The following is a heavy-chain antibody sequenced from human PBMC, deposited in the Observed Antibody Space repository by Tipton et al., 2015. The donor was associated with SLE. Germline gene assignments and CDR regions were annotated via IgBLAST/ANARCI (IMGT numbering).Heavy chain of an antibody. Sequence: TLSLTCAVYGGSFSGYYWSWIRQPPGKGLEWIGEINHSGSTNYKPSLKSRVTISVDTSNNQFSLKLHSVTAADTAVYYCARGTFSLLGIEADWGRGTLVTVSS. CDR2: INHSGST. CDR3: ARGTFSLLGIEAD. CDR1: GGSFSGYY. J-gene: IGHJ4*02. D-gene: IGHD2-15*01. V-gene: IGHV4-34*01.